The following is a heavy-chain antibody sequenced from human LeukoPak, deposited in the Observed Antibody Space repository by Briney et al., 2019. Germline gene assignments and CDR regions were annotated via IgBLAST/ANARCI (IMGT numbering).Heavy chain of an antibody. CDR1: GGTFSSYA. D-gene: IGHD3-3*01. CDR2: IIPIFGTA. J-gene: IGHJ5*02. V-gene: IGHV1-69*05. Sequence: ASVKVSCKASGGTFSSYAISWVRQAPGQGLEWMGTIIPIFGTANYAQKFQGRVTITTDESTSTAYMELSSLRSEDTAVYYCARGQNVLRFLEWFNWFDPWGQGTLVTVSS. CDR3: ARGQNVLRFLEWFNWFDP.